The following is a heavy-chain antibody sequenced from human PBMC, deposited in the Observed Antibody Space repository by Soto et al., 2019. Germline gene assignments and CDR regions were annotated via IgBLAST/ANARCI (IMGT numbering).Heavy chain of an antibody. Sequence: SGPTLVNPTQTLTLTCTFSGFSLSTSGVGVGWIRQPPGKALEWLALIYWDDDKRYSPSLKSRLTITKDTSKNQVVLTMTNMDPVDTATYYCARALYDFWSGSHKYSESYEMDVLGKEDTVTISS. D-gene: IGHD3-3*01. J-gene: IGHJ6*04. V-gene: IGHV2-5*02. CDR2: IYWDDDK. CDR1: GFSLSTSGVG. CDR3: ARALYDFWSGSHKYSESYEMDV.